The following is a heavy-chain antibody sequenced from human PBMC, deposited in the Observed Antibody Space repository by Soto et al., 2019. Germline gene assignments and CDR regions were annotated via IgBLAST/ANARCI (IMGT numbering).Heavy chain of an antibody. J-gene: IGHJ5*02. D-gene: IGHD6-6*01. CDR1: GGSISSGGYS. CDR2: IYHSGST. V-gene: IGHV4-30-2*01. Sequence: SETLSLTCAVSGGSISSGGYSWSWIRQPPGKGLEWIGYIYHSGSTYYNPSLKSRVTISVDRSKNQFSLKLSSVTAADTAVYYCARGVGSSSWGWFDPWGQGTLVTVSS. CDR3: ARGVGSSSWGWFDP.